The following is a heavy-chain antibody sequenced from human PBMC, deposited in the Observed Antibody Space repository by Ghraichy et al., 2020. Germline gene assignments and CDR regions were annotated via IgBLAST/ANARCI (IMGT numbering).Heavy chain of an antibody. V-gene: IGHV4-61*01. CDR1: GGSVSSGSYY. CDR3: ASVDTAMVDAFDI. J-gene: IGHJ3*02. Sequence: SETLSLTCTVSGGSVSSGSYYWSWIRQPPGKGLEWIGYIYYSGSTNYNPSLKSRVTISVDTSKNQFSLKLSSVTAADTAVYYCASVDTAMVDAFDIWGQGTMVTVSS. CDR2: IYYSGST. D-gene: IGHD5-18*01.